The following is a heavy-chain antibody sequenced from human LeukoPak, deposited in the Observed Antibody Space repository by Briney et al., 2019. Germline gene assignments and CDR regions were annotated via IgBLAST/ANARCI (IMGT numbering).Heavy chain of an antibody. CDR1: GFTFDDYA. Sequence: PGGSLRLSCVASGFTFDDYAMHWVRQAPGKGLEWVSGISWNSGSIGYADSVKGRFTISRDNAKNSLYLQVNSLRAEDMALYYCAKGGRRYYYYMDVWGKGTTVTVSS. CDR3: AKGGRRYYYYMDV. CDR2: ISWNSGSI. V-gene: IGHV3-9*03. D-gene: IGHD3/OR15-3a*01. J-gene: IGHJ6*03.